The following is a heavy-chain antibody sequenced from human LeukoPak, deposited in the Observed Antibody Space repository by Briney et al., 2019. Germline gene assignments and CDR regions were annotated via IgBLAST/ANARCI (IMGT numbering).Heavy chain of an antibody. CDR2: IYSGGST. CDR3: ARLDYGDYVGAFDI. CDR1: GFTVSSNY. Sequence: GGSLRLSCAASGFTVSSNYMSWVRQAPGKGLERVSVIYSGGSTYYADSVKGRFTISRDNSKNTLYLQMNSLRAEDTAVYYCARLDYGDYVGAFDIWGQGTMVTVSS. V-gene: IGHV3-53*01. J-gene: IGHJ3*02. D-gene: IGHD4-17*01.